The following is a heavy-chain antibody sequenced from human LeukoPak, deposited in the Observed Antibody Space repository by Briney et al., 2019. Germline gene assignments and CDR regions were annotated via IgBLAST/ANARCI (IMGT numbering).Heavy chain of an antibody. Sequence: PSETLCLTCTVSGGSISSYYWSWIRQPPGKGLEWIGYIYYSGSTNYNPSLKSRVTISVDTSKNQFSLKLSSVTAADTAVYYCARGPPTSYWGQGTLVTVSS. CDR1: GGSISSYY. CDR2: IYYSGST. V-gene: IGHV4-59*01. J-gene: IGHJ4*02. CDR3: ARGPPTSY.